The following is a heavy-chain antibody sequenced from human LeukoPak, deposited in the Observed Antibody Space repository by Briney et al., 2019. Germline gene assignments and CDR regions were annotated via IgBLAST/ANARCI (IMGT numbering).Heavy chain of an antibody. CDR3: ARDRTRYSSSWHLFDY. J-gene: IGHJ4*02. Sequence: ASVKVSCKASGYTFTSYGISWVRQAPGQGLEWMGWISAYNGNTNYAQKLQGRVTMTTDTSTSTAYMELRSLRSDDTAVYYCARDRTRYSSSWHLFDYWGQGTLVTVSS. V-gene: IGHV1-18*01. CDR2: ISAYNGNT. D-gene: IGHD6-13*01. CDR1: GYTFTSYG.